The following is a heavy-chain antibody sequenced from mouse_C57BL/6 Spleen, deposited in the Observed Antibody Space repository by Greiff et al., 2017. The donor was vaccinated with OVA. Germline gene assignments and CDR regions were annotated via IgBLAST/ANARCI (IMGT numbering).Heavy chain of an antibody. CDR3: ARDRGYAGFFDY. CDR2: ISYDGSN. CDR1: GYSITSGYY. V-gene: IGHV3-6*01. J-gene: IGHJ2*01. Sequence: EVQLQESGPGLVKPSQSLSLTCSVTGYSITSGYYWNWIRQFPGNKLEWMGYISYDGSNYYHPSLKNRISITRDTSKNQFSLKLNSVTTEDTATNKCARDRGYAGFFDYWGPGTTLTVSS. D-gene: IGHD1-2*01.